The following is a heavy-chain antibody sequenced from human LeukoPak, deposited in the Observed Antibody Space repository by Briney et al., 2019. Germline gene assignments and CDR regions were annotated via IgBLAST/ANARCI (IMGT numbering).Heavy chain of an antibody. CDR3: AREESGGYFDY. CDR1: GYMFTGYY. D-gene: IGHD2-8*02. Sequence: ASVKVSCKASGYMFTGYYIHWVRQAPGQGLEWMGLINPSGSSTNYAQKFRGRVTMTRDTSTTTVYMELSSLRSEDTAVYYCAREESGGYFDYGGQGTLVTVSS. CDR2: INPSGSST. J-gene: IGHJ4*02. V-gene: IGHV1-46*01.